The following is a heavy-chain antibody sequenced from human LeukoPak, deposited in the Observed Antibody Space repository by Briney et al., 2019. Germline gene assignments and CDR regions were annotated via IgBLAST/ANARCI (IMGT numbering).Heavy chain of an antibody. J-gene: IGHJ3*02. V-gene: IGHV3-30*18. CDR1: GFTFSSYG. Sequence: WGSLRLPCAASGFTFSSYGMHWVRQAPGKGLEWVAVISYDGSNKYYADSVKGRFNISRDNSKNTLYLQMNSLRAEDTAVYYCAKPIFDGGSYYGGAFDIWGQGTMVTVSS. CDR2: ISYDGSNK. D-gene: IGHD1-26*01. CDR3: AKPIFDGGSYYGGAFDI.